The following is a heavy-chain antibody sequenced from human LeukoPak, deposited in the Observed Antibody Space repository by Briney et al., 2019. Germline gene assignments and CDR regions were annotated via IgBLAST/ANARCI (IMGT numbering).Heavy chain of an antibody. V-gene: IGHV4-39*01. CDR3: ARSPRIYMIGTHAFDI. CDR1: GDSISSTNYY. CDR2: IYNSGST. D-gene: IGHD3-22*01. J-gene: IGHJ3*02. Sequence: SETLSLTCTVSGDSISSTNYYWGWIRQPPGKGLEWNGSIYNSGSTYYNPSLKSRVTISVDTSKNQFSLKLSSVTAADTAVYFCARSPRIYMIGTHAFDIWGQGTMVTVSS.